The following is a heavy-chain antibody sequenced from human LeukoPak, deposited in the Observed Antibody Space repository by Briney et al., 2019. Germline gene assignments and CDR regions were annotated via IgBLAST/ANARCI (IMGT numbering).Heavy chain of an antibody. CDR1: GYTFTSYA. CDR3: ARDLGYCTDGTCYPNWFDP. V-gene: IGHV1-3*01. CDR2: INAGNDNT. Sequence: ASVKVSCKASGYTFTSYAMHWVRQAPGQRLEWMGWINAGNDNTKYSQKFQGGVTITRDTSASTAYMELSSLRSEDTAVYYCARDLGYCTDGTCYPNWFDPWGQGTLVTVSS. J-gene: IGHJ5*02. D-gene: IGHD2-15*01.